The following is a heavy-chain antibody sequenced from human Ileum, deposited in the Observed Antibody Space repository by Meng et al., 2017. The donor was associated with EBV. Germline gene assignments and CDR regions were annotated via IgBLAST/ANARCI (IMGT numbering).Heavy chain of an antibody. V-gene: IGHV4-4*02. CDR2: IYYSGNT. CDR1: DLYITNNYW. Sequence: VPQQGSGPGLVKPSVHLPLTCIVSDLYITNNYWWSWVRQPPGKGLEWIGEIYYSGNTYYNPSLKSRVTISVDKSNNQFSLRLSSVTAADTAVYYCARGGSGYYYGSGFDYWGQGTLVTVSS. D-gene: IGHD5-18*01. CDR3: ARGGSGYYYGSGFDY. J-gene: IGHJ4*02.